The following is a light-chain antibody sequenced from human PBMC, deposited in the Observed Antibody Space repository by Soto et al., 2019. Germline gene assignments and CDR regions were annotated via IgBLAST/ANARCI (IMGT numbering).Light chain of an antibody. J-gene: IGKJ5*01. Sequence: DIVMTQSPLSLPVTPGEPASISCRSSQSLLHSNGYNYLDWYLQKPGQSPQLLIYLGSNRATGIPARFSGSGSGTEFTLTINSLQSEDSAVYYCQQHNQWPITFGQGTRLEIK. CDR3: QQHNQWPIT. CDR1: QSLLHSNGYNY. CDR2: LGS. V-gene: IGKV2-28*01.